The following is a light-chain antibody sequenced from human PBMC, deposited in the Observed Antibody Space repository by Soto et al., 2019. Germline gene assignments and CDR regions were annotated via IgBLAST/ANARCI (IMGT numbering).Light chain of an antibody. Sequence: QSVLTQPASVSGSPGQSITISCTGTSSDVGRYNLVSWYQQHPGKAPKLMIYEGTERPSGVSNRFSASKSANTASLTISGLQAEDEAHYHCSSYAGSGTFVFGGGTKVTVL. V-gene: IGLV2-23*01. J-gene: IGLJ2*01. CDR1: SSDVGRYNL. CDR3: SSYAGSGTFV. CDR2: EGT.